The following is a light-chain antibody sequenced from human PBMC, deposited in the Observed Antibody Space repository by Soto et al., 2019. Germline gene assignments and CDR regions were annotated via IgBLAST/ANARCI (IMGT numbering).Light chain of an antibody. CDR1: SSDVGSYNY. CDR3: TSYRSSTTLV. J-gene: IGLJ1*01. Sequence: QSALTQPASVSGSPGQSITISCTGTSSDVGSYNYVSWYQHHPGKAPKLIIYEVSNRPSGVSNRFSGSKSGDTASLTISGLQAEDEADYHCTSYRSSTTLVFGTGTKVTVL. CDR2: EVS. V-gene: IGLV2-14*01.